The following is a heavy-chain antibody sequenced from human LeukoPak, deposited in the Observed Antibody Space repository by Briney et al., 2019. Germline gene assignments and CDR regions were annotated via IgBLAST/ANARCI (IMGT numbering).Heavy chain of an antibody. J-gene: IGHJ6*02. CDR3: AKGSDVVVPAAWNYYYGMDV. V-gene: IGHV3-23*01. D-gene: IGHD2-2*01. CDR2: ISGSGGST. CDR1: GFTFSSYA. Sequence: GGSLRLSCAASGFTFSSYAMSWVRQAPGKGLEWVSTISGSGGSTYYADSVKGRFTISRDNSKNTLYLQMNSLRAEDTAVYYCAKGSDVVVPAAWNYYYGMDVWGQGTTVTVSS.